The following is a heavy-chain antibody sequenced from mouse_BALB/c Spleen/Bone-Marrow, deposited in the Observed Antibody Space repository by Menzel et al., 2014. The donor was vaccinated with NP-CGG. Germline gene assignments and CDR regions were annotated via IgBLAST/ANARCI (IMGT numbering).Heavy chain of an antibody. V-gene: IGHV5-6-3*01. CDR1: GFTFSSYG. J-gene: IGHJ2*01. CDR3: ARCNYGNDVDYFDY. D-gene: IGHD2-2*01. CDR2: INSNGGST. Sequence: EVKLVESGGGLVQPGGSLKLSCAASGFTFSSYGMSWVRQTPDKRLELVASINSNGGSTYYPESVKGRFTISRDNAKNTLSLQMSSLKSEDTAMYYCARCNYGNDVDYFDYWGQGTTLTVSS.